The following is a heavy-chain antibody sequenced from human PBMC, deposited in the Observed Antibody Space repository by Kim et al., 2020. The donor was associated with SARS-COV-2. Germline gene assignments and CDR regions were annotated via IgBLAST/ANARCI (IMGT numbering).Heavy chain of an antibody. CDR2: INPNSGGT. CDR3: ARDSYDFRSDLTSFDY. D-gene: IGHD3-3*01. Sequence: ASVKVSCKASGYTFTGYYMHWVRQAPGQGLEWMGWINPNSGGTNYAQKFQGRVTMTRDTSISTAYMELSRLRSDDTAVYYCARDSYDFRSDLTSFDYWGQGTLVTVSS. CDR1: GYTFTGYY. V-gene: IGHV1-2*02. J-gene: IGHJ4*02.